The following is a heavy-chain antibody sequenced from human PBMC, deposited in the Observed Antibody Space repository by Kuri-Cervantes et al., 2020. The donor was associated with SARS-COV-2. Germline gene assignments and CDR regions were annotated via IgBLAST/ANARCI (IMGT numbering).Heavy chain of an antibody. J-gene: IGHJ6*02. D-gene: IGHD2-2*01. V-gene: IGHV3-48*03. CDR2: ISSTGDTI. CDR3: ARGYCSSTSCPPYYYYGMDV. Sequence: GGSLRLSCAASGFTFSSYEMNWVRQTPGKGLEWVSYISSTGDTIYYADSVKGRFTISRDNAKNSLYLQMNSLRDEDTAVYYCARGYCSSTSCPPYYYYGMDVWGQGTTVTVSS. CDR1: GFTFSSYE.